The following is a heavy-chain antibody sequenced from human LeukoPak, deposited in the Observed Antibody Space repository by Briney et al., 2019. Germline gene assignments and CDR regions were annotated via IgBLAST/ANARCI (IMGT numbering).Heavy chain of an antibody. CDR3: VRYRWVAPMYYFDY. J-gene: IGHJ4*02. CDR2: ISDSGSIT. V-gene: IGHV3-23*01. D-gene: IGHD2-8*02. CDR1: GFTVSSNY. Sequence: AGGSLRLSCAASGFTVSSNYMSWVRQAPGKGLEWVSAISDSGSITSYADSVTGRFTISRDNSKNTLYLQVNSLRAEDTAVYYCVRYRWVAPMYYFDYWGQGTLVTVSS.